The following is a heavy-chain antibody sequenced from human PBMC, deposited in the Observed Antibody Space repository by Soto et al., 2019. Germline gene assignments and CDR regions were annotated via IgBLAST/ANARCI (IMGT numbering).Heavy chain of an antibody. V-gene: IGHV5-51*01. Sequence: GESLKISCKGSGYSFTSYWIGWVRQMPGKGLEWMGIIYPGDSDTRYSPSFQGQVTISADKSISTAYLQWSSLKASGTAMYYCARHAMVYAQHDAFDIWGQGTMVTVSS. J-gene: IGHJ3*02. CDR1: GYSFTSYW. CDR2: IYPGDSDT. CDR3: ARHAMVYAQHDAFDI. D-gene: IGHD2-8*01.